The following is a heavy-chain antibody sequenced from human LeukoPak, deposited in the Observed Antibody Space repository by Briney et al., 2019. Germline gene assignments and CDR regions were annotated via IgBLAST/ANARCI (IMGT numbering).Heavy chain of an antibody. J-gene: IGHJ4*02. CDR3: AREKYNSPFFDY. Sequence: SETLSLTCTVSGGSISSYYWSWIRQPPGKGLEWIGYIYYSGSTNYNPSLKSRVTISVDTSKNQFSLKLSSVTAADTAVYYCAREKYNSPFFDYWGQGTLVTVSS. CDR2: IYYSGST. CDR1: GGSISSYY. V-gene: IGHV4-59*01. D-gene: IGHD2/OR15-2a*01.